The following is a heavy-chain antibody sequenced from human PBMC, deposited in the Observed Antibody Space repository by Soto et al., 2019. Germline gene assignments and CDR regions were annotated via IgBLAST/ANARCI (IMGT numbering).Heavy chain of an antibody. D-gene: IGHD3-10*01. CDR3: ARAAGEAGDIDY. CDR1: GFTFSSYG. Sequence: QVQVVESGGGVVQPGGSLRLSCAASGFTFSSYGMHWVRQAPGKGLEWVAVIWHDGKNKYYADSVKGRFTISRDNSKNTLYVQVNSLRAEDTAVYYCARAAGEAGDIDYWGQGTLVTVSS. J-gene: IGHJ4*02. CDR2: IWHDGKNK. V-gene: IGHV3-33*01.